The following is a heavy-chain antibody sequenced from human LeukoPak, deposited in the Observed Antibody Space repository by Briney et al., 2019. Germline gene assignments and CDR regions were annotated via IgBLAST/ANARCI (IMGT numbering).Heavy chain of an antibody. Sequence: SETLSLTCIVSGGSISSSRDYWAWIRQPPGTGLEWIANIYYSGSTYYSPSLKSRVIISVDTSKNQFSLKLSSVTAADTAVYYCARQNYGAATIKYWGQGTLVTVSS. CDR2: IYYSGST. CDR1: GGSISSSRDY. V-gene: IGHV4-39*01. D-gene: IGHD1-7*01. J-gene: IGHJ4*02. CDR3: ARQNYGAATIKY.